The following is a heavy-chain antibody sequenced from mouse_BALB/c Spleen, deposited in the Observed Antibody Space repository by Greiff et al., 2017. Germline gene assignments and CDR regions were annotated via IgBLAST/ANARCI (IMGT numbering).Heavy chain of an antibody. CDR2: SRNRANDYTT. Sequence: EVHLVESGGGLVQPGGSLRLSCATSGFTFSDFYMEWVRQPPGKRLEWIAASRNRANDYTTEYSASVKGRFIVSRDTSKSILYLQMNALRAEDTAIYYCTRDANYRYDVRYFDYWGQGTTLTVSS. CDR3: TRDANYRYDVRYFDY. V-gene: IGHV7-1*02. CDR1: GFTFSDFY. J-gene: IGHJ2*01. D-gene: IGHD2-14*01.